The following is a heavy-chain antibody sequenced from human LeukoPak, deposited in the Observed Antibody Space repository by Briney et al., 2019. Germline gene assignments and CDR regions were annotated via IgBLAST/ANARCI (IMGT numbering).Heavy chain of an antibody. CDR1: GGSISSYY. CDR2: IYYSGST. CDR3: ARDYYDSSGYSIYLDY. J-gene: IGHJ4*02. V-gene: IGHV4-59*01. Sequence: PSETLSLTCTVSGGSISSYYWSWIRQPPGKGLEWIGYIYYSGSTNYNPSLKSRVTISVDTSKNQFSLKPSSVTAADTAVYYCARDYYDSSGYSIYLDYWGQGTLVTVSS. D-gene: IGHD3-22*01.